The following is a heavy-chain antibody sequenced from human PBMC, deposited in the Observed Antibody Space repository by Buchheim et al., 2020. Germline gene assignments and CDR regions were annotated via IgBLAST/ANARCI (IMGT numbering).Heavy chain of an antibody. Sequence: QLQLQESVPGLVKPSETLSLTCTVSGGSISSSSYYWGWSRQPPGKGLEWIGSIYYSGSTYYNPSLKSRVNISVDTSKKQSSLKLSSVTAADTGVYYCASLGEWFGEPHYFDYWGQGTL. CDR1: GGSISSSSYY. V-gene: IGHV4-39*01. CDR2: IYYSGST. D-gene: IGHD3-10*01. CDR3: ASLGEWFGEPHYFDY. J-gene: IGHJ4*02.